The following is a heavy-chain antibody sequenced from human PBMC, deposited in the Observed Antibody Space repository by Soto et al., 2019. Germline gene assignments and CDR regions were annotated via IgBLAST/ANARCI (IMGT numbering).Heavy chain of an antibody. CDR3: ARQGDYDFWSGYRMDV. Sequence: SETLSLTCTVSGGSISSYYWSWIRQPPGKGLEWIGYIYYSGSTNYNPSLKSRVTISVDTSKNQFSLKLSSVTAADTAVYYCARQGDYDFWSGYRMDVWGQGTTVTVSS. D-gene: IGHD3-3*01. CDR1: GGSISSYY. V-gene: IGHV4-59*01. J-gene: IGHJ6*02. CDR2: IYYSGST.